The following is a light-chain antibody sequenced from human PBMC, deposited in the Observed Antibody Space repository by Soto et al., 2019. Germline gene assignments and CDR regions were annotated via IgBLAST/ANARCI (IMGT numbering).Light chain of an antibody. J-gene: IGLJ2*01. CDR1: SSDVGGYNY. Sequence: QSVLTQPASVSGSPGQSITISCTGTSSDVGGYNYVSWYQQHPGKAPKLIIYDVSNRPSGISNRFSGSKSGNTASLTISGLQAEDEADYYCSSYASTITSVLFGGGTKVTVL. V-gene: IGLV2-14*01. CDR3: SSYASTITSVL. CDR2: DVS.